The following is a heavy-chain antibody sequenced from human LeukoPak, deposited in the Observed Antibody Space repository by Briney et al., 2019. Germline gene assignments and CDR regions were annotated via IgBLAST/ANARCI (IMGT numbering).Heavy chain of an antibody. CDR1: GGSISSGVYY. Sequence: SETLSLTCTVSGGSISSGVYYWSWIRQPAGKGLEWTGRIYISGSTNYNPSLKSRITISVDTSKNQFSLKLSSVTAADTAVYYCARGSYYNGFDYWGQGTLVTVSS. V-gene: IGHV4-61*02. J-gene: IGHJ4*02. CDR3: ARGSYYNGFDY. CDR2: IYISGST. D-gene: IGHD3-10*01.